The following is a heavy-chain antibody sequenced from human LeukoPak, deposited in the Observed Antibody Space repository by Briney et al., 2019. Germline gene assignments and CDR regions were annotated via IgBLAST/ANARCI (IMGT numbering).Heavy chain of an antibody. CDR3: ARAYSGYENSPYYYYYYMDV. Sequence: SETLSLTCTVSGGSISSYYWSWIRQPPGKGLEWIGYIYYSGSTNYNPSLKSRVTMSVDTSKNQFSLKLSSVTAADTAVYYCARAYSGYENSPYYYYYYMDVWGKGTTVTISS. CDR1: GGSISSYY. V-gene: IGHV4-59*12. D-gene: IGHD5-12*01. CDR2: IYYSGST. J-gene: IGHJ6*03.